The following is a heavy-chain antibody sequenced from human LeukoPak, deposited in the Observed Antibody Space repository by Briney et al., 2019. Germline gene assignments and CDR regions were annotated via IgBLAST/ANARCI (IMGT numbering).Heavy chain of an antibody. J-gene: IGHJ4*02. D-gene: IGHD3-9*01. CDR1: GYTFSSYG. CDR3: ARDERYFDWVLLDY. Sequence: GASVKVSCKASGYTFSSYGISWVRQAPGQGLEWMGWISAYNGNTNYAQKFQGRVTMTTDTSTSTAYMELRSLTFDDTAVYYCARDERYFDWVLLDYWGQGTLVTVSS. V-gene: IGHV1-18*04. CDR2: ISAYNGNT.